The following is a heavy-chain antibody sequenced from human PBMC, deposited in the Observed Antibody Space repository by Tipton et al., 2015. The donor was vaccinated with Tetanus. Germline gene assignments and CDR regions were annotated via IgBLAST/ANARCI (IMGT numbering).Heavy chain of an antibody. CDR3: AREVPAAGHFDS. Sequence: TLSLTCTVSGGSISGSYWNWIRQPPGKGLEWIGCVYYNGNTHYNPALKSRVTISVDTSKNQFSLKLSSVTAADTAIYYCAREVPAAGHFDSWGQGTLVTVSS. CDR2: VYYNGNT. CDR1: GGSISGSY. J-gene: IGHJ4*02. V-gene: IGHV4-59*01. D-gene: IGHD2-2*01.